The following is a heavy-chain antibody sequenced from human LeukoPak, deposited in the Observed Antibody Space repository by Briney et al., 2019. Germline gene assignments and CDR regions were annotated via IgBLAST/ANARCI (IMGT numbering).Heavy chain of an antibody. V-gene: IGHV3-23*01. CDR2: ISGSGGST. CDR1: GFTFSSYG. Sequence: GGSLRLSCAASGFTFSSYGMSWVRQAPGKGLEWVSAISGSGGSTYYADSVKGQFTISRDNSKNTLYLQMNSLRAEDTAVYYCAKDRRLGTTTPYFDYWGQGTLVTVSS. CDR3: AKDRRLGTTTPYFDY. J-gene: IGHJ4*02. D-gene: IGHD1-1*01.